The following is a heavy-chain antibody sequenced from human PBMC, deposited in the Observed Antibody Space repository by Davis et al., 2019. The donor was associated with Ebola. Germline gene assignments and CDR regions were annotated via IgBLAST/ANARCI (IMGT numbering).Heavy chain of an antibody. V-gene: IGHV3-30*04. CDR1: GFTFSNYA. Sequence: GESLKISCAASGFTFSNYAMHWVRQAPGKGLEWVAVVSHSERERFYADSVKGRFTISRDNSENTLYLQMNSLTADDTSVYYCARAGFDEVLAYWGQGTPVTVSS. J-gene: IGHJ4*02. CDR3: ARAGFDEVLAY. D-gene: IGHD3-3*01. CDR2: VSHSERER.